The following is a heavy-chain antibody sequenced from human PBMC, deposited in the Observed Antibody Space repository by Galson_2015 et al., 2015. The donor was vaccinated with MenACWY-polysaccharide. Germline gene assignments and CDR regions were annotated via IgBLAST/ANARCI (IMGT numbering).Heavy chain of an antibody. Sequence: CAASGFTFSSYAIHWVRQAPGKGLEWVAVISYDGSNKYYADSVKGRFTISRDNSKNTLYLQMNSLRAEDTAIYYCARSYCSRTSCNGMDVWGQGTTVTVS. J-gene: IGHJ6*02. CDR1: GFTFSSYA. D-gene: IGHD2-2*01. CDR2: ISYDGSNK. CDR3: ARSYCSRTSCNGMDV. V-gene: IGHV3-30-3*01.